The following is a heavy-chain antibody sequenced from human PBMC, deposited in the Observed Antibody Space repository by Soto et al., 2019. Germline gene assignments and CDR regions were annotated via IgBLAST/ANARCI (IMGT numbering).Heavy chain of an antibody. Sequence: ASVKVSCKASGYTFTSYYMHWVRQAPGQGLEWMGIINPSGGSTSYAQKFQGRVTMTRDTSTSTVYMELSGLRSEDTAVYYCARDRGVAATAYWFDPWGQGTLVTVSS. D-gene: IGHD2-15*01. J-gene: IGHJ5*02. V-gene: IGHV1-46*01. CDR1: GYTFTSYY. CDR3: ARDRGVAATAYWFDP. CDR2: INPSGGST.